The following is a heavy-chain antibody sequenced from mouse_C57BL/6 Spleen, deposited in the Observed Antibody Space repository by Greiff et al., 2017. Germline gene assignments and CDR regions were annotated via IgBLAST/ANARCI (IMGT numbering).Heavy chain of an antibody. V-gene: IGHV1-55*01. CDR1: GYTFTSYW. CDR2: IYPGSGST. CDR3: AGGGGYYYAMDY. J-gene: IGHJ4*01. Sequence: QVQLQQPGAELVKPGASVKMSCKASGYTFTSYWIPWVKQRPGQGLEWIGDIYPGSGSTNYNEKFKSKATLTVDTSSSPAYMQLSSLTSEDSAVYYCAGGGGYYYAMDYWGQGTSVTVSS.